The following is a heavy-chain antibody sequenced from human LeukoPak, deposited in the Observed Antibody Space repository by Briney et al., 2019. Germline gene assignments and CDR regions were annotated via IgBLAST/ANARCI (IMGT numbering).Heavy chain of an antibody. J-gene: IGHJ4*02. CDR1: GFTFSNYE. CDR2: ISSSGRTI. Sequence: GGSLRLSCAASGFTFSNYEMNWVRQAPGKGLEWVSYISSSGRTIYYADSVKGRFTISRDNAKNSLYLQMNSLRTEDTAVYHCASSTAIGYWGQGTLVTVSS. V-gene: IGHV3-48*03. CDR3: ASSTAIGY.